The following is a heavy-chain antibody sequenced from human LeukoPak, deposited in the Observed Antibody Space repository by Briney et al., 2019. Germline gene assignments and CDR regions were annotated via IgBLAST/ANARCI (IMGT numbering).Heavy chain of an antibody. CDR2: INHSGST. V-gene: IGHV4-34*01. D-gene: IGHD5-12*01. CDR3: ATGQYTGYPTH. CDR1: GGSFSDYY. J-gene: IGHJ4*02. Sequence: SETLSLTCAVYGGSFSDYYWSWIRQPPAKGLEWIGEINHSGSTNYYPSLKSRVTVSLDTSKNQFSLKLSSVTAADTAVYYCATGQYTGYPTHWGQGTLVTVSS.